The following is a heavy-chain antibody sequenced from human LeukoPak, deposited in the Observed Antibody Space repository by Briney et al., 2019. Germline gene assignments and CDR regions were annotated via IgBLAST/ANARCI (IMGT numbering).Heavy chain of an antibody. J-gene: IGHJ6*02. D-gene: IGHD3-16*01. CDR3: ARALSGVSGSKGDNGLDV. CDR2: INHSGST. CDR1: GGSFSGYY. Sequence: PSETLSLTCAVYGGSFSGYYWTWIRQPPGKGLEWIGEINHSGSTIYNPSLKSRVTISVDTSKNQFSLKLSSVTAADTAVYYCARALSGVSGSKGDNGLDVWGQGTTVTVSS. V-gene: IGHV4-34*01.